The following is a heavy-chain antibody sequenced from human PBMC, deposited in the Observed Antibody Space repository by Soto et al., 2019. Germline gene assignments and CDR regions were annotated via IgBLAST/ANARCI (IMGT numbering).Heavy chain of an antibody. CDR2: IKQDGSEK. J-gene: IGHJ4*02. V-gene: IGHV3-7*01. CDR3: ARNRYSDY. CDR1: GFTFSTYW. D-gene: IGHD3-16*02. Sequence: PVGSLRLSCAASGFTFSTYWMTWVRQAPGKGLEWVANIKQDGSEKYYADSVKGRSTISRDNAKNSMYLQMNSLRAEDTALYYCARNRYSDYWGQGTLVNVSS.